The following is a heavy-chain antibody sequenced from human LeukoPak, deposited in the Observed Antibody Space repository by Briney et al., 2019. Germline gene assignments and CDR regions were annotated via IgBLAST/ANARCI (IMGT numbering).Heavy chain of an antibody. CDR1: GFTFSNYG. CDR2: ISGSGDIA. Sequence: GGSLRLSCAASGFTFSNYGMSWVRQAPGKGLQWVSLISGSGDIAYYADSVKGRFTIPRDNSKNTLYLQMNSLRAEDTAVYYCAKDGYSSAWNFDPWGQGTLVTVSS. D-gene: IGHD6-19*01. J-gene: IGHJ5*02. V-gene: IGHV3-23*01. CDR3: AKDGYSSAWNFDP.